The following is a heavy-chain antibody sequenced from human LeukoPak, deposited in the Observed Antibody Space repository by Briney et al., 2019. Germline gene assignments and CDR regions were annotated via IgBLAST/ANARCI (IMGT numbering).Heavy chain of an antibody. J-gene: IGHJ4*02. CDR3: ARDPPGSSGYSYYFDY. V-gene: IGHV3-23*01. CDR2: ISGSGGST. Sequence: GGSLRLSCAASGFTFSSYGMSWVRQAPGKGLEWVSAISGSGGSTYYADSVKGRFTISRDNAKNSLYLQMNSLRAEDTAVYYCARDPPGSSGYSYYFDYWGQGTLVTVSS. D-gene: IGHD3-22*01. CDR1: GFTFSSYG.